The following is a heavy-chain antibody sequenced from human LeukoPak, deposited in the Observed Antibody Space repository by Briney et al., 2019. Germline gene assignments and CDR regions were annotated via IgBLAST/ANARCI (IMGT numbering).Heavy chain of an antibody. D-gene: IGHD6-13*01. V-gene: IGHV1-24*01. CDR1: GTYTLIELS. CDR3: ATVRLSYSSSWYFFDY. CDR2: FDPEDGET. J-gene: IGHJ4*02. Sequence: ASVKVSCKVSGTYTLIELSMHWVRQAPGKGLEWMGGFDPEDGETIYAQKFQGRVTMTEDTSTDTAYMELSSLRSEDTAVYYCATVRLSYSSSWYFFDYWGQGTLVTVSS.